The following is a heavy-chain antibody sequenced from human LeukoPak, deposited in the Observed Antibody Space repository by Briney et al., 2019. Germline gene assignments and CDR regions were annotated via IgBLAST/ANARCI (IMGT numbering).Heavy chain of an antibody. CDR1: GYSFSTYW. J-gene: IGHJ4*02. Sequence: GESLKISCKVSGYSFSTYWIVWVRQMPGKGLEYMGIIYPEDSDTKYSPSFQGQVTMSVDKSISTAYLQWNSLKSSDTAMYYCARRVPVGPPDFWGQGTLVTVSS. V-gene: IGHV5-51*01. D-gene: IGHD1-26*01. CDR3: ARRVPVGPPDF. CDR2: IYPEDSDT.